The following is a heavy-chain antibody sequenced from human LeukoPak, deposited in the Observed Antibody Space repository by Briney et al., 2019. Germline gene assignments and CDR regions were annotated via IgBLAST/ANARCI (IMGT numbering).Heavy chain of an antibody. J-gene: IGHJ3*02. CDR3: TKDWEGAFDI. D-gene: IGHD1-26*01. CDR1: GFTFTIYA. CDR2: ISGSGDTS. V-gene: IGHV3-23*01. Sequence: GGSLRLSCAASGFTFTIYAMSWVRQGPGKGLEWVSDISGSGDTSYYADSVKGRFTISRDNSKNSLYLQMNSLRTEDTALYYCTKDWEGAFDIWGQGTMVTVSS.